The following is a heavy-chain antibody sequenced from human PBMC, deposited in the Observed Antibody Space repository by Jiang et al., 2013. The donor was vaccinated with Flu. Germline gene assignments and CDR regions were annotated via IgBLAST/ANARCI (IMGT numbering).Heavy chain of an antibody. CDR3: AGVGSLWFRELLASYYFDY. D-gene: IGHD3-10*01. V-gene: IGHV4-38-2*01. CDR1: GYSISSGYY. CDR2: IYHSGST. Sequence: GPGLVKPSETLSLTCAVSGYSISSGYYWGWIRQPPGKGLEWIGSIYHSGSTYYNPSLKSRVTISVDTSKNQFSLKLSSVTAADTAVYYCAGVGSLWFRELLASYYFDYWGQGTLGHRLL. J-gene: IGHJ4*02.